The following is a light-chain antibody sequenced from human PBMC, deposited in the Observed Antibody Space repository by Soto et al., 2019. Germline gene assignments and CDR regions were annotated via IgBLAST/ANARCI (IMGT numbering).Light chain of an antibody. V-gene: IGKV1-17*01. CDR1: QGIRNG. CDR2: AAS. Sequence: DIQMTQSPSSLSASLGDRVTITCRASQGIRNGLGWYQQKPGKAPKRLIYAASTLQSGVPSRFSGSGSGTEFTLTISSLQPEDFETYYCLQHNNYPLTFGAGTKVDI. J-gene: IGKJ4*01. CDR3: LQHNNYPLT.